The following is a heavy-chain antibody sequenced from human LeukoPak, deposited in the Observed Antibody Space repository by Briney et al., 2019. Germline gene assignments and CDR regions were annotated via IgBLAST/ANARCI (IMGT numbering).Heavy chain of an antibody. V-gene: IGHV3-7*01. CDR3: ARQEESYYYYYMDV. Sequence: GGSLRLSCAASGFTFSNYWMTWVRQAPGKGLEWVANIKEDGSAKYYVDSMKGRFTISRDNAKNSLYLQMNSLRAEDTAVYYCARQEESYYYYYMDVWGKGTTVTVSS. CDR2: IKEDGSAK. J-gene: IGHJ6*03. CDR1: GFTFSNYW.